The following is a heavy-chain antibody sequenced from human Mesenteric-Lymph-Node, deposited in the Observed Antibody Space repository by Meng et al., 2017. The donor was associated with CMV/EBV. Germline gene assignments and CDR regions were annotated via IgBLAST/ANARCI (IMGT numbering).Heavy chain of an antibody. J-gene: IGHJ4*02. V-gene: IGHV1-3*01. CDR3: ARAGIYGGKIEFDY. Sequence: ASGYTFTSYAMHWVRQAPGQRLEWMGWINAGNGNTKYSQKFQGRVTITRDTSASTAYMELSSLRSEDTAVYYCARAGIYGGKIEFDYWGQGTLVTVSS. CDR2: INAGNGNT. D-gene: IGHD4-23*01. CDR1: GYTFTSYA.